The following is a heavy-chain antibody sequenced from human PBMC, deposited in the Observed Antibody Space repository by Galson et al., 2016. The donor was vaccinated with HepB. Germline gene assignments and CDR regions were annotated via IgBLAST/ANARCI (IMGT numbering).Heavy chain of an antibody. Sequence: LSLTCSVSGATISTFYWSWIRQPPGEGLEWIGFVSDTGSTKYNPSLKSRATISVDSSKNHLSLNLTSVTAADTAVYYCARSKGLWKGFYRDYGIDVWGQGTTGTVSS. D-gene: IGHD2-21*01. CDR1: GATISTFY. J-gene: IGHJ6*02. CDR3: ARSKGLWKGFYRDYGIDV. V-gene: IGHV4-59*01. CDR2: VSDTGST.